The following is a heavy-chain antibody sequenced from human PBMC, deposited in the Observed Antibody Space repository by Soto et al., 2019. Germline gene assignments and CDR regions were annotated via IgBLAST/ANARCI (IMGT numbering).Heavy chain of an antibody. CDR3: ARRARTATTNWGAFDI. V-gene: IGHV3-23*01. Sequence: EVQLLESGGGLVQPGGSLRLSCAASGFTFSNYVMNWVRQAPGKGLEWVSTISYSADKTFYADSVKVRFNISRDKSRDTLFLQMNSLRADDAAVYFCARRARTATTNWGAFDIWGQGTMVTVSS. CDR1: GFTFSNYV. D-gene: IGHD1-7*01. CDR2: ISYSADKT. J-gene: IGHJ3*02.